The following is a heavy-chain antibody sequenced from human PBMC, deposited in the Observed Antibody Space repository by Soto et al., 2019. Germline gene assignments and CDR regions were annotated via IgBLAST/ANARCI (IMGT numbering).Heavy chain of an antibody. CDR1: GGSISSYY. D-gene: IGHD6-13*01. CDR3: ARGYSSSWYYFDY. CDR2: IYYSGST. V-gene: IGHV4-59*01. Sequence: SETLSLTCTVSGGSISSYYWSWIRQPPGKGLEWIGYIYYSGSTNYNPSLKSRVTISVDTSKNQFSLKLSSVTAADTAVYYCARGYSSSWYYFDYWGQGTLVTVSS. J-gene: IGHJ4*02.